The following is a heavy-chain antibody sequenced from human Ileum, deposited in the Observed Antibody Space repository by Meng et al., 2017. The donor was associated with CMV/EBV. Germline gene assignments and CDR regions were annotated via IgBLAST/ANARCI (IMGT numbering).Heavy chain of an antibody. D-gene: IGHD6-13*01. CDR2: LNPSDNTT. Sequence: YTLPNYYIHWVRQAPGQGLEWMGILNPSDNTTIYAQKFQGRVTMTRDTSTSTVYMELSSLRSDDTALYYCARDLGYSSSWYFQYYFDCWGQGTLVTVSS. CDR1: YTLPNYY. J-gene: IGHJ4*02. V-gene: IGHV1-46*01. CDR3: ARDLGYSSSWYFQYYFDC.